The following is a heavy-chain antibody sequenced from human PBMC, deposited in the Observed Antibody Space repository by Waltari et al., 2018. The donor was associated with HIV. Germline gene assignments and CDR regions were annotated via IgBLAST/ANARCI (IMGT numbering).Heavy chain of an antibody. J-gene: IGHJ3*01. V-gene: IGHV2-5*02. CDR2: IYWDDDK. CDR3: AHIRDRNWPYDAFDV. CDR1: GLSLTPSGVG. D-gene: IGHD1-1*01. Sequence: QITLKESGPTLVKPTQTLTLTCTFSGLSLTPSGVGVAWIRQPPGKALEWLALIYWDDDKRYSPSLKSRLTSTKDTSKNQVVLTMTNMDPVDTATYYCAHIRDRNWPYDAFDVWGQGTMVTVSS.